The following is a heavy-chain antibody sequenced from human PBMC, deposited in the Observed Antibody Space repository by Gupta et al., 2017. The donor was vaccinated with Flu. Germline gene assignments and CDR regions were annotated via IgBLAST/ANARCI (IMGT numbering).Heavy chain of an antibody. D-gene: IGHD1-26*01. V-gene: IGHV4-38-2*01. CDR2: IYQSGST. Sequence: QVQLPESGPGLLKPSETLSLTCAVSGYSISSGYFWGWIRQPPGKGLEWIASIYQSGSTYYNSSPKSRVTISVDTPKNQFALKVNSVTAADTAVYYCARVKQVVGTSIRNYFDYWGQGTLVTVSS. J-gene: IGHJ4*02. CDR3: ARVKQVVGTSIRNYFDY. CDR1: GYSISSGYF.